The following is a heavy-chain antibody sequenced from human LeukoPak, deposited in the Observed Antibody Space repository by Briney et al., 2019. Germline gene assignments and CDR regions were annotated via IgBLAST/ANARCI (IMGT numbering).Heavy chain of an antibody. D-gene: IGHD6-13*01. V-gene: IGHV3-21*01. CDR2: ISFNSSYI. J-gene: IGHJ4*02. CDR1: GFTFSSYS. Sequence: PGGSLRLSCAASGFTFSSYSMNWVRQAPGKGLEWVSSISFNSSYIYYADSVKGRFTISRDNAKNSLYLQMNSLRAEDTAVYYCARGFEQQLVPRLLWGQGALVTVSS. CDR3: ARGFEQQLVPRLL.